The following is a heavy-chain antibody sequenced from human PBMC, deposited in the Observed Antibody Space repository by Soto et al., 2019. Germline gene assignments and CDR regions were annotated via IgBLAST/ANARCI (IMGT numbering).Heavy chain of an antibody. CDR2: INPSGGST. D-gene: IGHD6-19*01. CDR3: ARNLLGYSSGWYFDY. J-gene: IGHJ4*02. Sequence: GASVKVSCKASGYTFTSYYMHWVRQAPGQGLEWMGIINPSGGSTSYAQKFQGRVTMTRDTSTSTVYMELSSLRSEDTAVYYCARNLLGYSSGWYFDYWGQGTLVTVSS. CDR1: GYTFTSYY. V-gene: IGHV1-46*01.